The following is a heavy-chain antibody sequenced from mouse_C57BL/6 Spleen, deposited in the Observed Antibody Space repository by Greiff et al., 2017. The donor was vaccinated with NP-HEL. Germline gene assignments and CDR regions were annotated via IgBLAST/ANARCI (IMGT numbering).Heavy chain of an antibody. Sequence: VQLQQSGPGLVKPSQSLSLTCSVTGYSITSGYYWNWIRQFPGNKLEWMGYISYDGSNNYNPSLKNRISITRDTAKNQFFLKLNSVTTEDTATYYCAREEDYAMDYWGRGTSVTVSS. V-gene: IGHV3-6*01. CDR2: ISYDGSN. CDR3: AREEDYAMDY. CDR1: GYSITSGYY. J-gene: IGHJ4*01.